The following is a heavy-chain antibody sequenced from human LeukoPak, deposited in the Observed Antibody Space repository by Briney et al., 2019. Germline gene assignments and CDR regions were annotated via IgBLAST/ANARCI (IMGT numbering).Heavy chain of an antibody. CDR1: GGSINSYH. CDR2: IYYSGST. J-gene: IGHJ4*02. V-gene: IGHV4-59*01. D-gene: IGHD3-22*01. CDR3: AGSIYYSDGSGYYQFDY. Sequence: SETLSLTCTVSGGSINSYHWSWIRQPPGKGLEWIAYIYYSGSTNYNPSLKSRVSISIDTSRNQFSLKLSSVTAAVTAVYYCAGSIYYSDGSGYYQFDYWGQGTLVTVSS.